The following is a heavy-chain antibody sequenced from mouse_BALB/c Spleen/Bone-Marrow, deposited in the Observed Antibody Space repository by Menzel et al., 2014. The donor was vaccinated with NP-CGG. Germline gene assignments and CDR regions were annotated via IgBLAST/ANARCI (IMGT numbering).Heavy chain of an antibody. CDR1: GYTFTSYW. J-gene: IGHJ4*01. Sequence: QVQLQQSGAELVKPGASVKMSCKASGYTFTSYWMHWVKQRPGQGLEWIGVIDPSDSYTSYNQKFKGKATLTVDASSSTAYIQLSSLTSEVSAVYYCTRGKVQAMDYWGQGTSVTVSS. CDR2: IDPSDSYT. V-gene: IGHV1S127*01. D-gene: IGHD2-14*01. CDR3: TRGKVQAMDY.